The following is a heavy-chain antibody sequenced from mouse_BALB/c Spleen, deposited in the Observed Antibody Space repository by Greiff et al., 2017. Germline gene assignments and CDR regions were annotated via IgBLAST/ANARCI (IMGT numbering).Heavy chain of an antibody. CDR1: GFTFSSYY. CDR2: INSNGGST. CDR3: ARQGNGSSYFDY. V-gene: IGHV5-6-2*01. J-gene: IGHJ2*01. Sequence: EVQRVESGGGLVKLGGSLKLSCAASGFTFSSYYMSWVRQTPEKRLELVAAINSNGGSTYYPDTVKGRFTISRDNAKNTLYLQMSSLKSEDTALYYCARQGNGSSYFDYWGQGTTLTVSS. D-gene: IGHD1-1*01.